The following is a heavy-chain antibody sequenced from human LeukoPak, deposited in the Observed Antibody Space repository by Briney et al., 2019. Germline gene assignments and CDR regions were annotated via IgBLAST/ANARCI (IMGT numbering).Heavy chain of an antibody. Sequence: ASVKVSCKVSGHTLTELSMHWVRQAPGKGLEWMGGFDPEDGETIYAQKFQGRVTMTEDTSTDTAYMELSSLRSEDTAVYYCATGSTVFQRGVFGNWGQGTLVTVSS. CDR3: ATGSTVFQRGVFGN. J-gene: IGHJ4*02. D-gene: IGHD4-11*01. CDR1: GHTLTELS. V-gene: IGHV1-24*01. CDR2: FDPEDGET.